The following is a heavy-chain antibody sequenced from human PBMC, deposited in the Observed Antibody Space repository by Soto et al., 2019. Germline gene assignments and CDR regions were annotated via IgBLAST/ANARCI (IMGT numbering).Heavy chain of an antibody. CDR3: GTVRASWYVDY. D-gene: IGHD2-2*01. CDR2: ISYSGNT. J-gene: IGHJ4*02. Sequence: SETLSLTCTVSGGSISSGGYYWSWTRQPPGKGLEWIAYISYSGNTYYNPSHKTRVIVSADTCRNQFSLELKSVTVADTAVYYCGTVRASWYVDYWGQGTLVTVS. CDR1: GGSISSGGYY. V-gene: IGHV4-30-4*01.